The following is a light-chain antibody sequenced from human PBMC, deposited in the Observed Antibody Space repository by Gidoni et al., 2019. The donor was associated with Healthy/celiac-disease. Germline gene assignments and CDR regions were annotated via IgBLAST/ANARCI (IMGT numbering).Light chain of an antibody. Sequence: IVMPQSPATLPVSPGERATLSCKSQIVSSNLAWYQQKPGQAPRLLIYGASTRATGIPARFRGSGSGTEFTLTISSMQSEDFAVYDCQQYNNWPPLYTFGQGTKLEIK. CDR1: QIVSSN. CDR2: GAS. V-gene: IGKV3-15*01. CDR3: QQYNNWPPLYT. J-gene: IGKJ2*01.